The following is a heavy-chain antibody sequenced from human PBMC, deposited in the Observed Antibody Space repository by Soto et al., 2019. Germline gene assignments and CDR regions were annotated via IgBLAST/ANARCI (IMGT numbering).Heavy chain of an antibody. CDR2: INHSGST. CDR1: GGSFSGYY. CDR3: ARGPSSGPDY. V-gene: IGHV4-34*01. Sequence: PSETLSLTGAVYGGSFSGYYWSWIRQPPGKGLEWIGEINHSGSTNYNPSLKSRVTISVDTSKNQFSLKLSSVTAADTAVYYCARGPSSGPDYWGQGTLVTVSS. J-gene: IGHJ4*02. D-gene: IGHD3-22*01.